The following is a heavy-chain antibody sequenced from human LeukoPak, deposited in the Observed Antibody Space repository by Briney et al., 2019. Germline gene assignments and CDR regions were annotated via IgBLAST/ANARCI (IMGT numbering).Heavy chain of an antibody. V-gene: IGHV4-39*01. CDR2: IYYSGST. D-gene: IGHD1-1*01. J-gene: IGHJ4*02. Sequence: PSETLSLTCTVSGGSISSSSYYWGWIRQLPGKGLEWIGSIYYSGSTYYNPSLKSRVTISVDTSKKQFSLKLSSVTAADTAVYYCARIEGGYFYYFDYWGQGTLVTVSS. CDR3: ARIEGGYFYYFDY. CDR1: GGSISSSSYY.